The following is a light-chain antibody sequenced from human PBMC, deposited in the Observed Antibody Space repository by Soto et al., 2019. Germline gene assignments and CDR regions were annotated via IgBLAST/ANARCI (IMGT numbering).Light chain of an antibody. CDR3: QQYYSTPYT. V-gene: IGKV4-1*01. J-gene: IGKJ2*01. Sequence: DIVMTQSPDSLAVSLGERATINCKYSQSVLYSSNNKNYLAWYQQKPGQPPKLLIYWASTRESGVHDRFSGSGSGTDFTLSISRLQAEDVAFYYCQQYYSTPYTFGQGTKMEIK. CDR2: WAS. CDR1: QSVLYSSNNKNY.